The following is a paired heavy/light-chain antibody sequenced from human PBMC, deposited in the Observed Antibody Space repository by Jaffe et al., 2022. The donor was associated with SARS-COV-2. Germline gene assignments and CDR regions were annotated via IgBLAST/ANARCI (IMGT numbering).Heavy chain of an antibody. CDR3: ARLVLTGDRGRGFCDY. V-gene: IGHV4-39*01. D-gene: IGHD7-27*01. Sequence: QLQLQESGPGLVKPSETLSLTCTVSGGSISSNNYYWGWIRQPPGKGLEWIGSIYYSGSTYYSPSLKSRVIISIDTAKNQFSLKVTSVTAADTAVYYCARLVLTGDRGRGFCDYWGRGTLLTVSS. CDR1: GGSISSNNYY. J-gene: IGHJ4*02. CDR2: IYYSGST.
Light chain of an antibody. V-gene: IGKV4-1*01. CDR3: QQYFGTPLT. CDR2: WAS. Sequence: DIVMTQSPDSLAVSLGERATVNCKSSQSVLYSTDNRNYLAWYQQKAGQPPKLLIYWASTRESGVPDRFSGSGSGTDFTLTISSLQAEDVAIYYCQQYFGTPLTFGQGTKVEVK. CDR1: QSVLYSTDNRNY. J-gene: IGKJ1*01.